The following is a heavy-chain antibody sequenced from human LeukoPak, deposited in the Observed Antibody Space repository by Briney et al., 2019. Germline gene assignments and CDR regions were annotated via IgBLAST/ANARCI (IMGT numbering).Heavy chain of an antibody. CDR3: ALGDFIPYYFDY. CDR2: IIPIFGTA. CDR1: GGTFSSYA. V-gene: IGHV1-69*06. D-gene: IGHD2-21*02. Sequence: SVKVSCKASGGTFSSYAISWVRQAPGQGLEWMGGIIPIFGTANYAQKFQGRVTITAGKSTSTAYMELSSLRSEDTAVYYCALGDFIPYYFDYWGQGTLVTVSS. J-gene: IGHJ4*02.